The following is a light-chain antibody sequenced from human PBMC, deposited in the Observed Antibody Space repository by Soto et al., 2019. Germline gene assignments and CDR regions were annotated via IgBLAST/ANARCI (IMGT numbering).Light chain of an antibody. V-gene: IGKV3-15*01. CDR2: DAS. CDR1: QSVSSN. J-gene: IGKJ1*01. Sequence: ERVMTQSPATLSVSPGERFTLSCMAIQSVSSNFDWYQQKPGKAPRLLIYDASTRATGIPARFSGSGSGTEFTLTISSLQSEDFEVYYCQQYKKWPRTFGHGTKVDIK. CDR3: QQYKKWPRT.